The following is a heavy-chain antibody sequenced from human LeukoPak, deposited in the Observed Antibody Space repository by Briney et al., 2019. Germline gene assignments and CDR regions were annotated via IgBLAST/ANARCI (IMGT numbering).Heavy chain of an antibody. Sequence: XXHSGSTNYNPSLKSRVTISVDTSKNQFSLKLSSVTAADTAVYYCARLLASVSGSYSGYPHAFDIWGQGTMVTVSS. D-gene: IGHD1-26*01. CDR3: ARLLASVSGSYSGYPHAFDI. CDR2: XXHSGST. V-gene: IGHV4-34*01. J-gene: IGHJ3*02.